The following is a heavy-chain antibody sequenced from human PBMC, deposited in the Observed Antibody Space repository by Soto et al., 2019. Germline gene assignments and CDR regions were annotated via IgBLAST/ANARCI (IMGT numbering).Heavy chain of an antibody. Sequence: ELQLVESGGGLVQPGGSLRLSCAASGFTFSNYAMHWVRQAPGKGLEYVSGISVNGGSTYYANSVKGRFTISRDNSKSTLYLQMGGLRAEDLAVYYCARGQMWAHSDPWGQGTLVTVSS. D-gene: IGHD1-26*01. CDR3: ARGQMWAHSDP. V-gene: IGHV3-64*01. J-gene: IGHJ5*02. CDR2: ISVNGGST. CDR1: GFTFSNYA.